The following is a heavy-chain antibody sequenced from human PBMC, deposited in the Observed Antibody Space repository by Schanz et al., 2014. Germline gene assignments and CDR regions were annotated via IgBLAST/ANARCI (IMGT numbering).Heavy chain of an antibody. D-gene: IGHD6-13*01. V-gene: IGHV3-23*04. CDR2: ISGGGGSA. CDR3: ARGYSNIWSPMAY. Sequence: EVQLVDSGGGVVQPGRSLRLSCAASGFTFNNYDMNWVRLVPGKGLECVSGISGGGGSAYYADSVKGRFTITRDIAKNSLSLQMNSLRAEDTAVYYCARGYSNIWSPMAYWGQGTLVAVSS. J-gene: IGHJ4*02. CDR1: GFTFNNYD.